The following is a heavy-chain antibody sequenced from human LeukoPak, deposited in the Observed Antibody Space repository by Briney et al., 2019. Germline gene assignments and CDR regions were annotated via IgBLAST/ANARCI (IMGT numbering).Heavy chain of an antibody. Sequence: ASVKVSCKVSGYTLTELSMHWVRQAPGKGLEWMGGFDPEDGETIYAQKFQGRVTMTEDTSTDTAYMELSSLRSEDTAVYYCATAMITFGGVIVVDAFDIWGQGTMVTVSS. J-gene: IGHJ3*02. CDR1: GYTLTELS. V-gene: IGHV1-24*01. CDR3: ATAMITFGGVIVVDAFDI. CDR2: FDPEDGET. D-gene: IGHD3-16*02.